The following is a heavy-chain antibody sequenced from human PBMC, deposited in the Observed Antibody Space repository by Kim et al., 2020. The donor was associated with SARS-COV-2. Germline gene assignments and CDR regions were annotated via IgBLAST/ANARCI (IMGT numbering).Heavy chain of an antibody. CDR3: AKANGGNSLGYFDY. J-gene: IGHJ4*02. V-gene: IGHV3-23*01. CDR1: GFTFSTYA. CDR2: VSGSGGST. D-gene: IGHD1-7*01. Sequence: GGSLRLSCAASGFTFSTYAMSWVRQAPGKGLEWVSAVSGSGGSTYYADSVKGRFTISRDNSKNTLYVQMNSLRAEDTAVYYCAKANGGNSLGYFDYWGQGTLVTVSS.